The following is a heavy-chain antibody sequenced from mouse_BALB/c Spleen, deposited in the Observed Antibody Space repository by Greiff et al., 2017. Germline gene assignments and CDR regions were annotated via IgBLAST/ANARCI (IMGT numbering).Heavy chain of an antibody. Sequence: EVQLVESGGGLVQPGGSRKLSCAASGFTFSSFGMHWVRQAPEKGLEWVAYISSGSSTIYYADTVKGRFTISRDNPKNTLFLQMTSLRSEDTAMYYCARSADLSFDYWGQGTTLTVSS. CDR2: ISSGSSTI. D-gene: IGHD6-1*01. CDR3: ARSADLSFDY. V-gene: IGHV5-17*02. J-gene: IGHJ2*01. CDR1: GFTFSSFG.